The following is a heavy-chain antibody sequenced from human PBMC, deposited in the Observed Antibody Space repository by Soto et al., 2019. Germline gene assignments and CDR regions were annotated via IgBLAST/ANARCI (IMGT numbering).Heavy chain of an antibody. J-gene: IGHJ1*01. V-gene: IGHV1-3*01. CDR3: ALEPRIEAAGKGNEYYHH. CDR2: INAGNGNT. CDR1: GYTFTSYA. D-gene: IGHD6-13*01. Sequence: ASVKVSCKSSGYTFTSYAMHWVRQAPGQRLEWMGWINAGNGNTKYSQKFQGRVTITRDTSASTAYMELSSLRSEDTAVYYCALEPRIEAAGKGNEYYHHWGQGTLDTVSA.